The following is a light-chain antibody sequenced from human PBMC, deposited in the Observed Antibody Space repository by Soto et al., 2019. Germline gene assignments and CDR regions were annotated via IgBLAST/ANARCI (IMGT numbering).Light chain of an antibody. V-gene: IGLV2-14*03. CDR1: SSDIGDYDY. CDR2: DVN. Sequence: QSALTQPASVSGSPGQSITLSCTGTSSDIGDYDYVSWYQRHPGKAPKLIIYDVNNRPSGVSDRFSGSKSGNTASLTISGLQAEDEADYYCTSYSSGSTHVIFGGGTKVTVL. CDR3: TSYSSGSTHVI. J-gene: IGLJ2*01.